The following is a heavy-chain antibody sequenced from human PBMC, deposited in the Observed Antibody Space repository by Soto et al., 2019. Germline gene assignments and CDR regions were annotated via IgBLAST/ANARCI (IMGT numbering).Heavy chain of an antibody. CDR3: ASFYGSGKGWFDP. J-gene: IGHJ5*02. V-gene: IGHV4-59*01. D-gene: IGHD3-10*01. CDR1: GGSISSYY. CDR2: IYYSGST. Sequence: PSETLSLTCTVSGGSISSYYWSWIRQPPGKGLEWIGYIYYSGSTNYNPSLKSRVTISVDTSKNQFSLKLSSVTAADTAVYYCASFYGSGKGWFDPWGQGTLVTVSS.